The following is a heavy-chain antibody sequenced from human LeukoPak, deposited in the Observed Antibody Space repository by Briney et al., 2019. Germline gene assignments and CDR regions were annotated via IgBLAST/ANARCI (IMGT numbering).Heavy chain of an antibody. V-gene: IGHV4-59*01. Sequence: SETLSLTCTVSGASISTYYWSWIRQPPGKGLEWIGSIYHSGTTNYNPSLESRVTISEDTSKNQFSLKLSSVTAADTAVYYCARAQIYYDILTGYSYNWFGPWGQGTLVAVSS. CDR3: ARAQIYYDILTGYSYNWFGP. J-gene: IGHJ5*02. D-gene: IGHD3-9*01. CDR2: IYHSGTT. CDR1: GASISTYY.